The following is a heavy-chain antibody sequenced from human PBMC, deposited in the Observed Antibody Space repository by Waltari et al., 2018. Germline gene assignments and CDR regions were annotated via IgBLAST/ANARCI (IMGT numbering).Heavy chain of an antibody. V-gene: IGHV4-59*01. Sequence: QVQLQESGPGLVKPSETLSLTCTVSGGSISSYYWSWIRQPPGKGLEWIGYIYYSGSTNYNPSLKSRVTISVDTSKNQFSLKLSSVTAADTAVYYCAKVETPTVFWGQGTLVTVSS. CDR3: AKVETPTVF. D-gene: IGHD4-4*01. CDR2: IYYSGST. J-gene: IGHJ4*02. CDR1: GGSISSYY.